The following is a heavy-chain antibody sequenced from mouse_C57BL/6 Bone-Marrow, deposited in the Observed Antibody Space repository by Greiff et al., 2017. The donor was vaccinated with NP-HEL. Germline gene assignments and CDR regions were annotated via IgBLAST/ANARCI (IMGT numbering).Heavy chain of an antibody. Sequence: QVQLQQSGAELARPGASVKMSCKASGYTFTSYTMHWIKQRPGQGLEWIGYINPSSGYTKYNQKFKDKATLTADKSSSTAYMQLSSLTSEDSAVYYCARGGTTVVAAYWYFDVWGTGTTVTVSS. J-gene: IGHJ1*03. D-gene: IGHD1-1*01. CDR1: GYTFTSYT. CDR3: ARGGTTVVAAYWYFDV. V-gene: IGHV1-4*01. CDR2: INPSSGYT.